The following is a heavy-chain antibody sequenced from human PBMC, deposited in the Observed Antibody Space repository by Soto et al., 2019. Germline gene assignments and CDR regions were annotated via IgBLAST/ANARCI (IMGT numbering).Heavy chain of an antibody. CDR1: GGSISSYY. Sequence: SETLSLTCTVSGGSISSYYWSWIRQPPGKGLEWIGYIYYSGSTNYNPSLKSRVTISVDTSKNQFPLKLSSVTAADTAVYYCARSQTTVTSYDYWGQGTLVTVSS. D-gene: IGHD4-17*01. CDR3: ARSQTTVTSYDY. CDR2: IYYSGST. V-gene: IGHV4-59*12. J-gene: IGHJ4*02.